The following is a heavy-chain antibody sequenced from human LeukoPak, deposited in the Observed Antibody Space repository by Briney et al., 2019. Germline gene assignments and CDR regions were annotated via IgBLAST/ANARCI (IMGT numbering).Heavy chain of an antibody. CDR3: ARQSKGIIVITDFQH. CDR2: IYYSGNT. D-gene: IGHD3-22*01. V-gene: IGHV4-39*01. CDR1: GGSISSSSYY. Sequence: PSETLSLTCTVSGGSISSSSYYWGWIRQPPGKGLEWIGSIYYSGNTYYSPSLKSRVTISVDTSKNQFSLKLSSVTAADTAVYYCARQSKGIIVITDFQHWSQGTLVTVSS. J-gene: IGHJ1*01.